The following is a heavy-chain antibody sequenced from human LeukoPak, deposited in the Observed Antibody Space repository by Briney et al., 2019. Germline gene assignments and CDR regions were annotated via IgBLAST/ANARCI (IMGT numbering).Heavy chain of an antibody. J-gene: IGHJ5*02. V-gene: IGHV1-8*02. Sequence: ASVKVSCKASGYTFTGYYMHWVRQAPGQGLEWMGWMNPNSGNTGYAQKFQGRVTMTRNTSISTAYMELSSLRSEDTAVYYCARLPASIAAPFAWGQGTLVTVSS. CDR1: GYTFTGYY. CDR2: MNPNSGNT. CDR3: ARLPASIAAPFA. D-gene: IGHD6-13*01.